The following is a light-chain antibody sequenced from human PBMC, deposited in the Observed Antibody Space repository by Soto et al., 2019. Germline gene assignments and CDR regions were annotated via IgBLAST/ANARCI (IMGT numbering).Light chain of an antibody. V-gene: IGKV1-39*01. CDR2: AAS. CDR3: QQSYSTLSIT. Sequence: DIQMTQSPSSLSASVGDRVTITCRASESISRHLNWYQQKPGKAPNLLIYAASSLQNGVPSRFSGGGSGTDFTLTISNLQPADFSTYYCQQSYSTLSITFGQGTRLEIK. J-gene: IGKJ5*01. CDR1: ESISRH.